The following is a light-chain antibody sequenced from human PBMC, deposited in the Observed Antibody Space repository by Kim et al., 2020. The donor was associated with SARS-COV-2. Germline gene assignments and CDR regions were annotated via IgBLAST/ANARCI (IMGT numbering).Light chain of an antibody. CDR1: SSNIGSNY. V-gene: IGLV1-47*01. CDR2: RNN. CDR3: PAWDDILRV. Sequence: QSVLTQPHSASGTPGQRVTISCSGSSSNIGSNYVYWYQQLPGTAPKLLIYRNNQRPSGVPDRFSGSKSGTSASLAISGPRSEDEADYYCPAWDDILRVFGGGSQLTVL. J-gene: IGLJ7*01.